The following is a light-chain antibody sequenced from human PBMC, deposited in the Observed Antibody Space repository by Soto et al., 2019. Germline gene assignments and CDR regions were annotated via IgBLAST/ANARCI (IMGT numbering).Light chain of an antibody. Sequence: QSALTQPASVSGSPGQSITISCTGTSSDVGSYNHVSWYQQYPGKAPKLMIYEGSKRPSGVSNRFSGSKSGNTASLTISGLQAEDEADYYCCSYAGSSTWVFGGGTKVNVL. J-gene: IGLJ3*02. CDR1: SSDVGSYNH. CDR2: EGS. CDR3: CSYAGSSTWV. V-gene: IGLV2-23*01.